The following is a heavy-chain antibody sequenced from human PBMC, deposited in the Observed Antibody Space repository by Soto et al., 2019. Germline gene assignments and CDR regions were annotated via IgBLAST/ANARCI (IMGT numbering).Heavy chain of an antibody. Sequence: PGGSLRLSCISSGFTFRTYTMNWVRQALGKGLEWVSGIRGFSPYTFYAESVKGRFTISRDNAKNSLYLQMNSLRAEDTAVYYCARDRGYDAHDYYYNAMDVWGQGTTVTVSS. D-gene: IGHD2-15*01. CDR2: IRGFSPYT. V-gene: IGHV3-21*01. CDR3: ARDRGYDAHDYYYNAMDV. CDR1: GFTFRTYT. J-gene: IGHJ6*02.